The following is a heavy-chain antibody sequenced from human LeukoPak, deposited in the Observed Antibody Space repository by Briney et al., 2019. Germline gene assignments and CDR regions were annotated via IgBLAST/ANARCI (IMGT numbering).Heavy chain of an antibody. V-gene: IGHV4-4*09. CDR2: IHTSGES. J-gene: IGHJ4*02. CDR1: GASISNYY. Sequence: SETLSHTCTVSGASISNYYWSWIRETPEKGLEWMGHIHTSGESRYYPSLESRLTMSIDTSRNQLSLKLTSVTAADMAVYFCARLGSYHDFWGQGALVTVSS. CDR3: ARLGSYHDF. D-gene: IGHD1-26*01.